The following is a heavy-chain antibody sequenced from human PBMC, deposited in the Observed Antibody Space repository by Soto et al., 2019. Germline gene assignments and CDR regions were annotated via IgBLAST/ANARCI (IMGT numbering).Heavy chain of an antibody. Sequence: QVQLVESGGGVVQPGRSLRLSCAASGFTFSSYGMQWVRQAPGKGLEWVAVISYDGSNKYYADSVQGRFTISRDKSKNTVYLQSNSLRAEETAGDYCAKALGLFTAADDAFDIWGQGTMVTVSS. D-gene: IGHD3-16*01. CDR3: AKALGLFTAADDAFDI. V-gene: IGHV3-30*18. J-gene: IGHJ3*02. CDR2: ISYDGSNK. CDR1: GFTFSSYG.